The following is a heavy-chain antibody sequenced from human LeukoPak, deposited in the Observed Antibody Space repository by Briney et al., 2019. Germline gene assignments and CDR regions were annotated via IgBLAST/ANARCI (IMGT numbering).Heavy chain of an antibody. D-gene: IGHD6-13*01. CDR3: AKDSYSKGDF. CDR1: GFTFSYHW. J-gene: IGHJ4*02. V-gene: IGHV3-7*01. Sequence: GGSLRLSCAASGFTFSYHWMTWVRQAPGKGLEWVANIKNDGAVKNYVDSVKGRFTISRDNAKNSLYLQMNSLGAEDTAVYYCAKDSYSKGDFWGQGVLVTVSS. CDR2: IKNDGAVK.